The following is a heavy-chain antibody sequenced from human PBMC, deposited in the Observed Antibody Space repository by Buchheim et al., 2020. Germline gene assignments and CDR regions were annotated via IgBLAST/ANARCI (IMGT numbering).Heavy chain of an antibody. Sequence: QVQLVQSGAEVKKPGASVKVSCKASGFTLTGYYMHWVRQAPGQGLEWMGWINPDSCGTNYAQKFQGRVTMTRDTSINTAYMELSSLTSDDSAVYYCARTSSFDYWGQGTL. CDR3: ARTSSFDY. CDR1: GFTLTGYY. J-gene: IGHJ4*02. CDR2: INPDSCGT. V-gene: IGHV1-2*02.